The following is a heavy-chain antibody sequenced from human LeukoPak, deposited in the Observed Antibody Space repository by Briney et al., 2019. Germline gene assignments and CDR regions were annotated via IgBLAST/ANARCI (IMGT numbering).Heavy chain of an antibody. J-gene: IGHJ4*02. CDR3: ACSTVVTNLFFDY. CDR1: GGSISSGGYS. Sequence: SQTLSLTCAVSGGSISSGGYSWSWIRQPPGKGLEWIGYIYHSGSTYYNPSLKSRVTISVDTSKNQFSLKLSSVTAADTAVHYCACSTVVTNLFFDYWGQGTLVTVSS. D-gene: IGHD4-23*01. V-gene: IGHV4-30-2*01. CDR2: IYHSGST.